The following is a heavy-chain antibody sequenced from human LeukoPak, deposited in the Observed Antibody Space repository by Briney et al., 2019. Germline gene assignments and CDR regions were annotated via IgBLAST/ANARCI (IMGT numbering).Heavy chain of an antibody. CDR3: ATAVI. Sequence: PGGSLRLSCGASGFTFSSYEMNWFRQAPGKGGEGGSYVRKSGGKIKNADSVKGRFTVSRDNAKNSLYLQMNSLTAEDTAVYYCATAVIRGRGTMVTVSS. CDR1: GFTFSSYE. CDR2: VRKSGGKI. J-gene: IGHJ3*02. V-gene: IGHV3-48*03.